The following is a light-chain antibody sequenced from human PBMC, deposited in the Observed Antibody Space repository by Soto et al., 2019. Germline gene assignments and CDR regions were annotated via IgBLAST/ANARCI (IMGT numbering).Light chain of an antibody. CDR1: QSISSY. CDR2: AAS. Sequence: DIQITQSPSSLSASVGDRVTITCRASQSISSYLNWYQQKPGKAPKLLIYAASDLQSGVPSRFSGSGSGTDFTLTISSLQPEDIATYYCQQYDNLPITFGQGTRLEIK. V-gene: IGKV1-39*01. J-gene: IGKJ5*01. CDR3: QQYDNLPIT.